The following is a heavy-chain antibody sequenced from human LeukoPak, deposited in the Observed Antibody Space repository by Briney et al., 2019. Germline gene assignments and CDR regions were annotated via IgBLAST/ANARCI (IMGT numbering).Heavy chain of an antibody. CDR2: IYSDGTT. CDR1: GSTVSSNY. CDR3: ARASGYYYPMDV. V-gene: IGHV3-53*01. Sequence: GGSLRLSCVASGSTVSSNYMSWVRQAPGKGLEWVSVIYSDGTTYYADSVRGRFTISRDNSKNTLCLQMKSLRAEDTAVYYCARASGYYYPMDVWGQGTRSPSP. D-gene: IGHD3-10*01. J-gene: IGHJ6*02.